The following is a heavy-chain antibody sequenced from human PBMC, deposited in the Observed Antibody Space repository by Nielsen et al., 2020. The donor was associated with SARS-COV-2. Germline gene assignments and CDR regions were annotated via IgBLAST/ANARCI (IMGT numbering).Heavy chain of an antibody. V-gene: IGHV3-20*04. J-gene: IGHJ4*02. CDR1: GFSFDDDG. CDR2: INWNGGRT. CDR3: LRGLVDY. Sequence: GESLKISCAASGFSFDDDGMSWVRQVPGRGLEWVSGINWNGGRTGYADSVRGRFTISRGSAKNSLYLQMNSLRDEDTAVYYCLRGLVDYWGQGTLVTVSS. D-gene: IGHD3/OR15-3a*01.